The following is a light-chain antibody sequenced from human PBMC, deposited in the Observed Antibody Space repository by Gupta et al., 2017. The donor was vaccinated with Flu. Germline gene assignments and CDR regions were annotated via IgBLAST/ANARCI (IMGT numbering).Light chain of an antibody. CDR3: SSYTSSSNIRV. J-gene: IGLJ3*02. CDR2: EVS. CDR1: SSDVGGYNY. Sequence: SALTQPAPVSGSPGQSITISCTGTSSDVGGYNYVSWYQQHPVNAPKLMIYEVSNRPSGVSHRFSGSKSGNTASLTISGPQAEDEADYYCSSYTSSSNIRVFGGGTKLTVL. V-gene: IGLV2-14*01.